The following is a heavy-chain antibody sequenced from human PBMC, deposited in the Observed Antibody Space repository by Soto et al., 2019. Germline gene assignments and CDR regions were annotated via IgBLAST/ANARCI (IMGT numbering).Heavy chain of an antibody. CDR2: IYYSGST. CDR1: GGSISSGGYY. CDR3: ARCHYYDTHGEFDP. D-gene: IGHD3-22*01. Sequence: NPSETLSLTCTVSGGSISSGGYYWSWIRQHPGKGLEWIGYIYYSGSTYYNPSLKSRVTISVDMSKNQFSLKLSSVTAADTAVYYCARCHYYDTHGEFDPWGQGTLVTVSS. V-gene: IGHV4-31*03. J-gene: IGHJ5*02.